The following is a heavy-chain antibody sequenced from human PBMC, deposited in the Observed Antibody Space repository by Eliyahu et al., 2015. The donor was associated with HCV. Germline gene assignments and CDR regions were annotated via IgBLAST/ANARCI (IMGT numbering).Heavy chain of an antibody. CDR3: ARGAIWSGYSNNWFDP. CDR1: GYTFTSYD. CDR2: MNPNSGNT. J-gene: IGHJ5*02. Sequence: QVQLVQSGAEVKKPGASVKVSCKASGYTFTSYDINWVRQATGQGLEWMGWMNPNSGNTGYAQKXQGRVTMTRNTSISTAYMELSSLRSEDTAVYYCARGAIWSGYSNNWFDPWGQGTLVTVSS. V-gene: IGHV1-8*01. D-gene: IGHD3-3*01.